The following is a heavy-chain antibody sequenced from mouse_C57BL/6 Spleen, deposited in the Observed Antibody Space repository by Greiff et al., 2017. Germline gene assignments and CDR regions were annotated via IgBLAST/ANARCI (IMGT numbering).Heavy chain of an antibody. V-gene: IGHV1-55*01. CDR1: GYTFTSYW. CDR3: ARRNGRYFDV. Sequence: QVQLQQPGAELVKPGASVKMSCKASGYTFTSYWITWVKQRPGQGLEWIGDIYPGSGSTNYNEKFKSKATLTVDTSSSTAYMQLSSLTSADSAVYYCARRNGRYFDVWGTGTTVTVSS. J-gene: IGHJ1*03. CDR2: IYPGSGST.